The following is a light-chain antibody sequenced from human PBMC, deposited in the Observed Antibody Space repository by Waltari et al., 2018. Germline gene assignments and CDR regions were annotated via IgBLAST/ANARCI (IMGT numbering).Light chain of an antibody. CDR3: AAWDENLKGWV. Sequence: QSVLIQPPSASGSPGQRVTISCFGSSSNIGSNTVDWYQAVPGTAPKLPIHGNDQRPPGVPARCCGSKCVASGSLAISGRQPEDETDYYCAAWDENLKGWVFGRGTRLTVL. CDR2: GND. V-gene: IGLV1-44*01. J-gene: IGLJ3*02. CDR1: SSNIGSNT.